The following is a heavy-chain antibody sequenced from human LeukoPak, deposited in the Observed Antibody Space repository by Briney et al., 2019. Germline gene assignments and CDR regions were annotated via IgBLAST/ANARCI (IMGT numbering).Heavy chain of an antibody. CDR2: ISSSSSTI. V-gene: IGHV3-48*01. CDR1: GFTFSSYS. D-gene: IGHD2-15*01. Sequence: PGGSLRLSCAASGFTFSSYSMNWVRQAPGKGLEWVSYISSSSSTIYYADSVKGRFTISRDNSKNTLYLQMNSLRAEDTAVYYCAKEIVVAAAYFDYWGQGTLVTVSS. CDR3: AKEIVVAAAYFDY. J-gene: IGHJ4*02.